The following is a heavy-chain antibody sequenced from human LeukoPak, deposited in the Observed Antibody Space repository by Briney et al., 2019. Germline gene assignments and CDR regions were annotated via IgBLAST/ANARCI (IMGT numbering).Heavy chain of an antibody. Sequence: GGSVKVSCKASGYTFTSYDINWVRQAPGQGLEWMGWMNPNSGNTGYAQKVQGRVTITRNTSISTAYMELSSLRSEDTAVYYCARDAESKVDTAMVPTSVWFDPWCRGTLVTVSS. D-gene: IGHD5-18*01. CDR1: GYTFTSYD. CDR2: MNPNSGNT. V-gene: IGHV1-8*03. CDR3: ARDAESKVDTAMVPTSVWFDP. J-gene: IGHJ5*02.